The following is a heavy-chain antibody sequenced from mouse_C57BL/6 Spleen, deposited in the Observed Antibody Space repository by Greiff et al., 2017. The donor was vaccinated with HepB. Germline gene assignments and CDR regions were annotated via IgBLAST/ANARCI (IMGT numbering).Heavy chain of an antibody. V-gene: IGHV1-58*01. Sequence: VQLKESGAELVRPGSSVKMSCKTSGYTFTSYGINWVKQRPGQGLEWIGYIYIGNGYTEYNEKFKGKATLTSDTSSSTAYMQLSSLTSEDSAIYFCVSMITTWDWYFDVWGTGTTVTVSS. CDR3: VSMITTWDWYFDV. CDR1: GYTFTSYG. CDR2: IYIGNGYT. D-gene: IGHD2-4*01. J-gene: IGHJ1*03.